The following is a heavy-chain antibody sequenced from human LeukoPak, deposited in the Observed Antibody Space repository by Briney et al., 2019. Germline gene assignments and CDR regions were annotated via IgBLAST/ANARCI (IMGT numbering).Heavy chain of an antibody. D-gene: IGHD1-26*01. V-gene: IGHV3-30*18. CDR1: GFTFSSYG. J-gene: IGHJ4*02. Sequence: GRSLRLSCAASGFTFSSYGMHWVRQAPGKGLEWVAVISYDGSNKYYADSAKGRFTISRDNSKNTLYLQMNSLRAEDTAVYYCAKDMIPVVVGAHRSNTFDYWGQGTLVTVSS. CDR2: ISYDGSNK. CDR3: AKDMIPVVVGAHRSNTFDY.